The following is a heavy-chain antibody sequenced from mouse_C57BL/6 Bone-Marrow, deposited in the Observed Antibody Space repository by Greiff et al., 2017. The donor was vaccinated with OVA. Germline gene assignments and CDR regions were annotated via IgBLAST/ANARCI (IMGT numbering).Heavy chain of an antibody. D-gene: IGHD1-1*01. J-gene: IGHJ2*01. Sequence: QVQLQQPGAELVMPGASVKLSCKASGYTFTSYWMHWVKQRPGQGLEWIGEIDPSDSYTNYNQKFKGKSTLTVDKSSSTAYMQLSSLTSEDSAVYYCARRDITYFDYWGQGTTLTVSS. CDR1: GYTFTSYW. CDR2: IDPSDSYT. CDR3: ARRDITYFDY. V-gene: IGHV1-69*01.